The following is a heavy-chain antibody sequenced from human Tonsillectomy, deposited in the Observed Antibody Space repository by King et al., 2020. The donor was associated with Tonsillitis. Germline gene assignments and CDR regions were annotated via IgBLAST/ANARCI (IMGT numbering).Heavy chain of an antibody. D-gene: IGHD2-2*01. V-gene: IGHV3-30*01. CDR2: ISYDGNNK. J-gene: IGHJ6*03. CDR3: ARVGGDCSSTSCYGNYYYYMDV. CDR1: GFTFSTYA. Sequence: VQLVESGGGVVQPGRSLRLSCAASGFTFSTYAIHWVRQAPGKGLEWVAVISYDGNNKYYAYSVKGRFTISRDNSKNTLYLQMNSLRAEDTAVYYCARVGGDCSSTSCYGNYYYYMDVWGKGTPVTVSS.